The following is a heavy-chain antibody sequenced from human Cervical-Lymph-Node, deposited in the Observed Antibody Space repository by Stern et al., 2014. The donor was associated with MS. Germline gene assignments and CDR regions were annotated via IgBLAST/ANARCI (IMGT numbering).Heavy chain of an antibody. CDR3: ASKRSIFRAPFDF. CDR2: ISSRSDYK. D-gene: IGHD3-3*01. Sequence: VQLVQSGGGLVKPGGSLRLSCAASRFPFSTYSMAWVRQAPGKGLEWVSSISSRSDYKHYADSVKGRFTISRDNAKDSLYLQMNSLRAEDTAVYYCASKRSIFRAPFDFWGQGTQVTVSS. V-gene: IGHV3-21*01. J-gene: IGHJ4*02. CDR1: RFPFSTYS.